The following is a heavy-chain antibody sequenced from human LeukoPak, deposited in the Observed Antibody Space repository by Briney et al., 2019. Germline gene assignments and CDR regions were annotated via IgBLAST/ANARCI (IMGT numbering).Heavy chain of an antibody. J-gene: IGHJ3*02. CDR1: GFTFSSYS. V-gene: IGHV3-48*02. CDR2: ISSSSSTI. D-gene: IGHD3-22*01. Sequence: GGSLRLSCAASGFTFSSYSVNWVRQAPGKGLEWVSYISSSSSTIYCADSVKGRFTISRDNAKNSLYLQMNSLRDEDTAVYYCARSGGITMIVRRAFDIWGQGTMVTVSS. CDR3: ARSGGITMIVRRAFDI.